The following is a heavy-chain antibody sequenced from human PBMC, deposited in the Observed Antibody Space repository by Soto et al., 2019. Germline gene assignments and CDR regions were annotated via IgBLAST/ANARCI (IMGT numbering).Heavy chain of an antibody. CDR2: ISSSSSYI. J-gene: IGHJ4*02. D-gene: IGHD5-18*01. CDR3: ARDTRGYSHLDY. CDR1: GFTFSSSN. Sequence: PGGSLRLSCAASGFTFSSSNMNWVRQAPGKGLEWVSSISSSSSYIYYADSVKGRFTISGDNAKNSLYLQMNSLRAEDTAVYYCARDTRGYSHLDYWGQGTLVTV. V-gene: IGHV3-21*01.